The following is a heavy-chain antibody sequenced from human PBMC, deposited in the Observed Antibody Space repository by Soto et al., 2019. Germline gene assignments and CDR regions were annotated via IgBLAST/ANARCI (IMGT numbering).Heavy chain of an antibody. CDR1: GYTFTSYY. V-gene: IGHV1-46*01. CDR3: ARDRHYYGSGNYHPFDN. D-gene: IGHD3-10*01. Sequence: GASVKVSCKASGYTFTSYYMHWVRQAPGQGLEWMGIIIPSGGSTSYAQKFQGRVTMTRDTSTSTVYMELSSLRSEDTAVYYCARDRHYYGSGNYHPFDNWGQGTLVTVSS. CDR2: IIPSGGST. J-gene: IGHJ4*02.